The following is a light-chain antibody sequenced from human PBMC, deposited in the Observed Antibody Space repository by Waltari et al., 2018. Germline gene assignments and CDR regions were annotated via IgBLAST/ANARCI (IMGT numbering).Light chain of an antibody. CDR3: QVWDSIIF. J-gene: IGLJ2*01. CDR1: NIGSKN. Sequence: SYELSQPRSVPVALGQPASITCRGNNIGSKNVHWYQQKPGQAPVMVIYEDSNRPSGVPERLSGSKSGNTATLTISSAQAGDEADYYCQVWDSIIFFGGGTKLTVL. V-gene: IGLV3-9*01. CDR2: EDS.